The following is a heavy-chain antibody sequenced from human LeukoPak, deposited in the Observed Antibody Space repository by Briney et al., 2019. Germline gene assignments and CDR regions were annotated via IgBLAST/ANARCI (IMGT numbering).Heavy chain of an antibody. Sequence: PSETLSLTCIVSGGSISNYYWSWIRQPAGKGLQWIGRINIRGNTNYNPSLKSRVTMSVDTSKNQFSPKLHSLTAADTAVYYCAREPAGYSSSRAADYWGQGTLVTVSS. V-gene: IGHV4-4*07. CDR1: GGSISNYY. J-gene: IGHJ4*02. CDR3: AREPAGYSSSRAADY. CDR2: INIRGNT. D-gene: IGHD6-13*01.